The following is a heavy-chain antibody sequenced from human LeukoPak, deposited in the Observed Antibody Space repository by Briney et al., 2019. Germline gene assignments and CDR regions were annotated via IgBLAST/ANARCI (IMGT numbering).Heavy chain of an antibody. J-gene: IGHJ5*02. CDR2: ITPSGDGT. D-gene: IGHD2-8*01. CDR3: ARDMLAVPSNCFDP. Sequence: GASGKLCCNASGYAFTSYNIYWVRHAPGPGLEWMGVITPSGDGTSYAQEFQGRVTITTDTSTSTVYLDLRSLRSEDTAVYFCARDMLAVPSNCFDPWGEGTLVTVSS. CDR1: GYAFTSYN. V-gene: IGHV1-46*01.